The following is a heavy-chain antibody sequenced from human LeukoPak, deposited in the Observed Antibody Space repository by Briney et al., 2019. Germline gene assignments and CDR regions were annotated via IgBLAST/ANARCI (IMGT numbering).Heavy chain of an antibody. Sequence: GGTLRLSCAASGFTFSTYAMHWVRQAPGKGLEWVAVISYDGSSKYYADSVKGRFTISRDNSKNTLYLQMNSLRAEDTAVYYCAKERQWLVRYYFDYWGQGTLVTVSS. V-gene: IGHV3-30*04. CDR3: AKERQWLVRYYFDY. D-gene: IGHD6-19*01. J-gene: IGHJ4*02. CDR2: ISYDGSSK. CDR1: GFTFSTYA.